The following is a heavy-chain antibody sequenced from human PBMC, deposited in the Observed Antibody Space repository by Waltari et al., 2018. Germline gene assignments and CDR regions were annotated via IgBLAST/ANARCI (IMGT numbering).Heavy chain of an antibody. V-gene: IGHV4-59*01. D-gene: IGHD5-12*01. CDR1: GGSISSYY. CDR2: IYYSGST. Sequence: QVQLQESGPGLVKPSETLSLTCTVSGGSISSYYWSWIRQPPGKGLEWIGYIYYSGSTNYNPSLKSRVTISVDTSKNQFSLKLSSVTAADTAVYYCTRSYSGYDCDFDYWGQGTLVTVSS. J-gene: IGHJ4*02. CDR3: TRSYSGYDCDFDY.